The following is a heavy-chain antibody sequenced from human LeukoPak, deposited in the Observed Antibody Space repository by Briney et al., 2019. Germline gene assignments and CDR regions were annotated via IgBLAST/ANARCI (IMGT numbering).Heavy chain of an antibody. J-gene: IGHJ4*02. Sequence: ASVKVSCKASGGTFSSYTISWVRQAPGQGLEWMGRIIPILGITNYAQKFQGRVTITADKSTSTAYMELSGLRSEDTAVYYCASNSGSYWEGFDYWGQGTLVTVSS. CDR2: IIPILGIT. V-gene: IGHV1-69*02. D-gene: IGHD1-26*01. CDR3: ASNSGSYWEGFDY. CDR1: GGTFSSYT.